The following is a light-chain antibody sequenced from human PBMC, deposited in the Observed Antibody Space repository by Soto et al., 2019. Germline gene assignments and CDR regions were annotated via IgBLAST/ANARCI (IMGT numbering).Light chain of an antibody. J-gene: IGKJ1*01. V-gene: IGKV3-20*01. CDR3: EHYGSLPWT. CDR2: GAS. CDR1: QSVSSSY. Sequence: EIVLTQSPGTLSLSPGERATLSCRASQSVSSSYLAWYQQKLGQAPRLLIYGASSRATGIPDRFSGSGSGTAFTLTISRLEPEDFAVYYCEHYGSLPWTCGQGTKVDIK.